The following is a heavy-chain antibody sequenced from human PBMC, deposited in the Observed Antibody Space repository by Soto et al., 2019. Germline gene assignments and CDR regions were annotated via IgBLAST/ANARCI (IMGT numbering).Heavy chain of an antibody. CDR3: ARVTNQRISIAAAGPRGWFDP. CDR2: IKQDGSEK. Sequence: GGSLRLSCAASGFTFSSYWMSWVRQAPGKGLEWVANIKQDGSEKYYVDSVKGRFTISRDNTKNSLYLQMNSLRAEDTAVYYCARVTNQRISIAAAGPRGWFDPWGQGTLVTVSS. CDR1: GFTFSSYW. J-gene: IGHJ5*02. V-gene: IGHV3-7*05. D-gene: IGHD6-13*01.